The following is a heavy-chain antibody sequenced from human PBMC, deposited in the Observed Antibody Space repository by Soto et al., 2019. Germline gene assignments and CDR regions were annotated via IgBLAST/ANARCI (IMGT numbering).Heavy chain of an antibody. D-gene: IGHD2-8*02. V-gene: IGHV4-39*07. CDR3: ARDKITGLFDY. CDR2: IYHSGTT. CDR1: GGSISSGDYY. Sequence: SETLSLTCTVSGGSISSGDYYWGWIRQPPGKGLEWIGYIYHSGTTYYNPSLKSRVTMSVDTSKNQFSLKLTSVTAADTAVYYCARDKITGLFDYWGQGTLVTVSS. J-gene: IGHJ4*02.